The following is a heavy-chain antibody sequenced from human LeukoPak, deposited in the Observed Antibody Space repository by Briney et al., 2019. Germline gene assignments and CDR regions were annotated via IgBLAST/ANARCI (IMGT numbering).Heavy chain of an antibody. CDR2: IDNSGGST. V-gene: IGHV3-23*01. CDR1: GFTFRNHA. CDR3: ARDLCSSTSCYFDY. Sequence: GGSLRLSCTASGFTFRNHAMSWVRQAPGKGLEWVSTIDNSGGSTHYADSAKGRFTISRDNAKNSLYLQMNSLRAEDTAVYYCARDLCSSTSCYFDYWGRGTLLTVSS. J-gene: IGHJ4*02. D-gene: IGHD2-2*01.